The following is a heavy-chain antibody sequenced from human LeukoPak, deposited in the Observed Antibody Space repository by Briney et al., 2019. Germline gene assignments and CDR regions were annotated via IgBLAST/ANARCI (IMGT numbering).Heavy chain of an antibody. CDR3: ARHSGYSSSWLGY. Sequence: PSETLSLTCIVSGGSISSSSCYWAWIRQPPGKGLEWMGSIYDSGNTYFNPSLKSRVTISVDTSRNQFSLNLSSVTAADTAVYFCARHSGYSSSWLGYWGQGTLVTVSS. V-gene: IGHV4-39*01. J-gene: IGHJ4*02. D-gene: IGHD6-13*01. CDR2: IYDSGNT. CDR1: GGSISSSSCY.